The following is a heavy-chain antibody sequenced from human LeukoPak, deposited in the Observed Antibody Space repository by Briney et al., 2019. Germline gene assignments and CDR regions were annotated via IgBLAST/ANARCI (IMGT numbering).Heavy chain of an antibody. J-gene: IGHJ6*03. V-gene: IGHV1-2*02. Sequence: ASVKVSCKASGYTFTGYYMHWVRQAPGQGLEWMGWINPNSGGTNYAQKFQGRVTMTRDTSISTAYMELSRLRSDGTAVYYCARGLRSYGSGSYSDYYYMDVWGKGTTVTVSS. D-gene: IGHD3-10*01. CDR1: GYTFTGYY. CDR2: INPNSGGT. CDR3: ARGLRSYGSGSYSDYYYMDV.